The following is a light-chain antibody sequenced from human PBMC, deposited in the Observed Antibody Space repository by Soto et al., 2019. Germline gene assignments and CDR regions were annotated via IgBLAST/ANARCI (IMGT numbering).Light chain of an antibody. CDR1: QSIRTY. CDR3: QQTYSNPRT. CDR2: AAS. V-gene: IGKV1-39*01. J-gene: IGKJ1*01. Sequence: DIQMTQSPSSLSASVGDRVTITCLASQSIRTYLNWYQQKPGKAPKFLIYAASTLQSGVPSRFSGSGSGTDFTLTISSLQPEDFATYYCQQTYSNPRTFGQGTKVEIK.